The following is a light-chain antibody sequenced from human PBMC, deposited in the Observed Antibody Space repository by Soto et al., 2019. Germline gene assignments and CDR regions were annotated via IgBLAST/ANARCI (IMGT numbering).Light chain of an antibody. J-gene: IGLJ2*01. V-gene: IGLV2-14*03. CDR1: RSDIGAYNF. Sequence: QSALTQPASVSGSPGQSITISCTGTRSDIGAYNFVSWYQQHPGEVPKLMLYDVNVRPSGVSNRFSGSKSGNTASLTISGFQAEDEADYYCTSWTTSTTMIFGGGTQLTVL. CDR3: TSWTTSTTMI. CDR2: DVN.